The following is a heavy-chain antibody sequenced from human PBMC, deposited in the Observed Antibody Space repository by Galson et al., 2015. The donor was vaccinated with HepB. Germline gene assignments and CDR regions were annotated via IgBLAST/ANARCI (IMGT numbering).Heavy chain of an antibody. CDR1: GYTFTSNT. Sequence: SVKVSCKASGYTFTSNTMYWVRQAPGQRFEWTGWIDTDNGNTKYSQNFQGRLTITRDTSATTVYMEMTSLRSEDTAVYYCVRDGERDGHTNFDYWGQGTLVTVSS. CDR3: VRDGERDGHTNFDY. D-gene: IGHD5-24*01. V-gene: IGHV1-3*04. CDR2: IDTDNGNT. J-gene: IGHJ4*02.